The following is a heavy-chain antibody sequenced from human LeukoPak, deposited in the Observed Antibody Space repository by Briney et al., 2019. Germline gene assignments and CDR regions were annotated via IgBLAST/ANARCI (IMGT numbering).Heavy chain of an antibody. J-gene: IGHJ6*02. D-gene: IGHD3-10*01. CDR2: IYSGGST. Sequence: GGSLRLSCAASGFTVSSNYMSWVRQAPGKGLEWVSVIYSGGSTYYADSVKGRFTISRHNSKNTLYLQMNSLRAEDTAVYYCAKDSRGSGSRYYGMDVWGQGTTVTVSS. V-gene: IGHV3-53*04. CDR1: GFTVSSNY. CDR3: AKDSRGSGSRYYGMDV.